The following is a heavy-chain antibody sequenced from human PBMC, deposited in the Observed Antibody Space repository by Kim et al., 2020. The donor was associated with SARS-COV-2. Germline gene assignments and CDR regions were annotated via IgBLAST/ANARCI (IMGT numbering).Heavy chain of an antibody. CDR3: ARETRYCSGGSCYYYFD. V-gene: IGHV3-48*02. CDR2: ISSSITSI. D-gene: IGHD2-15*01. Sequence: GGSLRLSCVASEFTFSSYSMNWVRQAPGKGLEWVSYISSSITSIYYADSLKGRFTISRDNAKNSLYLQMNSLRDEDTAVYYCARETRYCSGGSCYYYFD. J-gene: IGHJ4*01. CDR1: EFTFSSYS.